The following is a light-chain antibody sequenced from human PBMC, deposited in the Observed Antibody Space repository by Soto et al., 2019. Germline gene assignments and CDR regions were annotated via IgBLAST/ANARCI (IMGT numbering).Light chain of an antibody. Sequence: QLVLTQSPSASASLGASVKLTCTLSSGHSSYAIAWPQQQPEKGPRYLMKLNSDGSHSKGDGIPDRFSGSSSGAERYLTISSLQSEDEADYYCQTWGTGSMVFGGGTKLTVL. J-gene: IGLJ2*01. CDR2: LNSDGSH. CDR3: QTWGTGSMV. CDR1: SGHSSYA. V-gene: IGLV4-69*01.